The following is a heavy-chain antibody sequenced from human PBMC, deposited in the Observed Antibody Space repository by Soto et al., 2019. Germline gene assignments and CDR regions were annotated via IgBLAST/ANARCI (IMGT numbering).Heavy chain of an antibody. CDR2: IYQSGTP. CDR1: GGSISSGGYY. J-gene: IGHJ4*02. Sequence: PSETLSLTCTVSGGSISSGGYYWNWIRQYPGKGLEWIAYIYQSGTPYYNPSLKSRATISIDRSKNQFSLMLDSVTAADTAVYYCARDLRLDSWGPGTLVTVSS. D-gene: IGHD2-21*02. CDR3: ARDLRLDS. V-gene: IGHV4-31*03.